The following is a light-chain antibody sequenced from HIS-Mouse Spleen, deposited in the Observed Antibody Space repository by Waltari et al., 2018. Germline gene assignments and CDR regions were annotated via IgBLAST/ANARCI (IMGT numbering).Light chain of an antibody. CDR1: KSGDKY. V-gene: IGLV3-1*01. CDR3: QVWDSSTVV. CDR2: QDS. J-gene: IGLJ2*01. Sequence: SYELTQPPSVSVSPGQTASITCSGDKSGDKYACWYQQKPGQYPVLVIYQDSKQPSGIAGRVSGSNSRNTTTLTISGTQAMDEADYYCQVWDSSTVVFGGGTELTVL.